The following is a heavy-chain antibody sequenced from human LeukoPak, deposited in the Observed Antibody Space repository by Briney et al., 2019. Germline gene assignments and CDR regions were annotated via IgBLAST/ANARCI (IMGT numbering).Heavy chain of an antibody. CDR2: IYYSGST. Sequence: PSETLSLTCTVSGGSISSYYWSWVRQPPGKGLEWIGYIYYSGSTNYNPSLKSRVTISLDTSKNQFSLRLSSVTAADTAVYYCARGSGSSGKIDYWGQGTLVTVSS. V-gene: IGHV4-59*01. CDR1: GGSISSYY. J-gene: IGHJ4*02. D-gene: IGHD6-19*01. CDR3: ARGSGSSGKIDY.